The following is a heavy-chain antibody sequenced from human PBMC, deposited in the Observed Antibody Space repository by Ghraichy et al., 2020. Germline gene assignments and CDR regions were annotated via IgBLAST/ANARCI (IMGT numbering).Heavy chain of an antibody. CDR1: GFTVSSNY. CDR3: ARARLSGTTGTTTWDY. V-gene: IGHV3-66*01. J-gene: IGHJ4*02. Sequence: GESLRLSCAASGFTVSSNYMSCVRQAPGKGLEWVSVIYSGGSTYYADSVKGRFTISRDNSKNTLYLQMNSLRAEDTAVYYCARARLSGTTGTTTWDYWGQGTLVTVSS. CDR2: IYSGGST. D-gene: IGHD1-1*01.